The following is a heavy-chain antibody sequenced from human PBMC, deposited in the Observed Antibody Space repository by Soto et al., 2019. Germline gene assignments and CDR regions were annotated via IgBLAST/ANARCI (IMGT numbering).Heavy chain of an antibody. J-gene: IGHJ4*02. V-gene: IGHV4-61*01. CDR2: VYYSGTT. CDR1: GGSVSNKTYY. Sequence: SETLSLTCSVSGGSVSNKTYYWSWVRQPPGKRLEWIGYVYYSGTTNYNPSLKSRVTISVDLSKNQFSLRLSSVTTADTALYYCARTTAVPNTLRSRYFFDYWGQGTLVTV. D-gene: IGHD4-17*01. CDR3: ARTTAVPNTLRSRYFFDY.